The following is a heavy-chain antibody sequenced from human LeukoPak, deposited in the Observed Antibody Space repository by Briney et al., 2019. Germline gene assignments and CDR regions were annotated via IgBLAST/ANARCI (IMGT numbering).Heavy chain of an antibody. D-gene: IGHD3-22*01. J-gene: IGHJ4*02. Sequence: GGSLRLSCAVSGFTFSSYSMSWVRQAPGKGLEWVSAISGSGGSTYYADSVKGRFTISRDKSKSTVYLQMNSLRAEDTAVYYCASPHTTDYYDSSGYGYWGQGTLVTVSS. CDR2: ISGSGGST. CDR3: ASPHTTDYYDSSGYGY. CDR1: GFTFSSYS. V-gene: IGHV3-23*01.